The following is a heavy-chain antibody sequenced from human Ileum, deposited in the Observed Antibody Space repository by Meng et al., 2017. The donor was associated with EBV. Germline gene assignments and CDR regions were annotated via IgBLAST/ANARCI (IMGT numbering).Heavy chain of an antibody. CDR2: ILSGST. Sequence: QGQLLESGPGLVKPSETLSLTCTVSSGSVSSGDYHWSWIRQPPGKGLEWIGYILSGSTNYDPSLTNRVTISVDTSKNHFSLKLTSVTAADTAVYYRAGGRAGYGGYKTWGQGTLVTVSS. D-gene: IGHD5-12*01. J-gene: IGHJ4*02. CDR1: SGSVSSGDYH. V-gene: IGHV4-61*03. CDR3: AGGRAGYGGYKT.